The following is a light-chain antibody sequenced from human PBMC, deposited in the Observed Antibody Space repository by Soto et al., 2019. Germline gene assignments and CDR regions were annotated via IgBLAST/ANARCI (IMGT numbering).Light chain of an antibody. CDR1: QSIDTW. CDR3: QQYNSYSWT. CDR2: TDS. J-gene: IGKJ1*01. V-gene: IGKV1-5*03. Sequence: VHRTHSPSTLCAFLGDTVTVTFRASQSIDTWLAWHQQKPGKAPKLLIYTDSSLASGVPSRFSGSGSGSEFTLTISGMQPDDFETYYCQQYNSYSWTFGQGTKVDIK.